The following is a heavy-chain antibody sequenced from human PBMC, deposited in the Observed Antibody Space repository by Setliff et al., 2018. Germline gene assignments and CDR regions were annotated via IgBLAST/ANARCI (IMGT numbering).Heavy chain of an antibody. CDR2: IMPIFGTA. Sequence: GASVTVSCQPSGGTLSSYAISWVRQAPGQVLEWMGGIMPIFGTANYSQKFQGRVTITADEATITAYMKLSSLRSEVTAVYYFARFRCSGGSCNFDRYSGWFDPWGQGTLVTVSS. J-gene: IGHJ5*02. CDR1: GGTLSSYA. D-gene: IGHD2-15*01. CDR3: ARFRCSGGSCNFDRYSGWFDP. V-gene: IGHV1-69*13.